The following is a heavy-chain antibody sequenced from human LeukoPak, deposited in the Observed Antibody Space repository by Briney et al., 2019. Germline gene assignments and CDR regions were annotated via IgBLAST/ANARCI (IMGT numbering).Heavy chain of an antibody. CDR3: AKDENHFWSGYYSNYFDP. D-gene: IGHD3-3*02. CDR2: ISGSGGST. V-gene: IGHV3-23*01. CDR1: GFTFSSYA. Sequence: GGSLRLSCAASGFTFSSYAMSWVRQAPGKGLYWVSAISGSGGSTYYADSVRGRFTISRDNSKNTLYLQMNSLRAEDTAIYYCAKDENHFWSGYYSNYFDPWGQGILVTVSS. J-gene: IGHJ5*02.